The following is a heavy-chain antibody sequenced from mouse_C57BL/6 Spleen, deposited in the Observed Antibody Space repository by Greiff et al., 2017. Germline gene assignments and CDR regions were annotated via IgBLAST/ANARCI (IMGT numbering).Heavy chain of an antibody. V-gene: IGHV1-82*01. Sequence: VQLQQSGPELVKPGASVKISCKASGYAFSSSWMNWVKQRPGKGLEWIGRIYPGDGDTNYNGKFKGKATLTAYKSSSTAYMQLSSLTSEDSAVYFCARDYGTDYWGQGTTLTVSS. CDR2: IYPGDGDT. CDR3: ARDYGTDY. CDR1: GYAFSSSW. D-gene: IGHD1-1*01. J-gene: IGHJ2*01.